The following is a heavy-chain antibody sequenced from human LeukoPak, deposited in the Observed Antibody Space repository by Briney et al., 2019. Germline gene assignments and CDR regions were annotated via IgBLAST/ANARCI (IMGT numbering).Heavy chain of an antibody. CDR2: INHSGST. CDR3: AGPLVQGLIDSFDI. J-gene: IGHJ3*02. CDR1: GGSFSGYY. V-gene: IGHV4-34*01. D-gene: IGHD3-10*01. Sequence: SETLSLTCAVYGGSFSGYYWSWIRQPPGKGLEWIGEINHSGSTNYNPSLKSRVTMSVDTSKNQFSLKLKSMTAADTAVYYCAGPLVQGLIDSFDIWGQGTMVTVSS.